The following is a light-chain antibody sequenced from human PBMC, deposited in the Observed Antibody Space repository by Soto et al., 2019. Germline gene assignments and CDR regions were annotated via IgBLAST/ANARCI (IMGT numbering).Light chain of an antibody. V-gene: IGKV3-15*01. Sequence: IVMKQSPATLSVSPGERATLSCRASQSINSNLAWYQQKPGQAPRLLMFRASIRATGFPARFSGSGSGTEFNITISSLQSEDSAIYYCQQYNNWPRATFGGGTKVDI. CDR3: QQYNNWPRAT. J-gene: IGKJ4*01. CDR1: QSINSN. CDR2: RAS.